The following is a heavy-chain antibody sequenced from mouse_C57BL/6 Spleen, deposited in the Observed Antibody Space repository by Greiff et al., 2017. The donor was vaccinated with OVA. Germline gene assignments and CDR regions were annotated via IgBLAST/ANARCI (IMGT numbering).Heavy chain of an antibody. CDR3: ARYDYGAFDV. J-gene: IGHJ1*03. CDR2: IDPSDSYT. V-gene: IGHV1-69*01. Sequence: QVQLKQPGAELVMPGASVKLSCKASGYTFTSYWMHWVKQRPGQGLEWIGEIDPSDSYTNYNQKFKGKSTLTVDKSSSTAYMQLSSLTSEDSAVYYCARYDYGAFDVWGTGTTVTVSS. D-gene: IGHD2-4*01. CDR1: GYTFTSYW.